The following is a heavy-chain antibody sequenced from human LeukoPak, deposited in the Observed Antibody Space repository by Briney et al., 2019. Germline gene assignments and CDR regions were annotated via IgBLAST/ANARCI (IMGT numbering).Heavy chain of an antibody. CDR2: MYSSGTT. V-gene: IGHV4-39*07. CDR3: ARWPPDCSSTSCYAFDAFDI. D-gene: IGHD2-2*01. Sequence: PSETLSLTCTVSGGSISTTRYYWGWIRQPPGKGLEWIASMYSSGTTYYNPSLKSRVTISVDTSKNQFSLKLSSVTAADTAVYYCARWPPDCSSTSCYAFDAFDIWGQGTMVTVSS. J-gene: IGHJ3*02. CDR1: GGSISTTRYY.